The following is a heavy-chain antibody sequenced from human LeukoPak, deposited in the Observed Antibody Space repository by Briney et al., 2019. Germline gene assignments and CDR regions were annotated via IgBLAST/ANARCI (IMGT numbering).Heavy chain of an antibody. D-gene: IGHD3-22*01. Sequence: PGGSLRLSCAASGFRFDIFYMGWIRQVPGKGLDYIAFISASGAVPYYAESVKGRFTISRDNAKNSVSLQMNSLSADDTAVYYCARSLIVASEDYWGQGTLVTVSS. J-gene: IGHJ4*02. CDR2: ISASGAVP. V-gene: IGHV3-11*04. CDR3: ARSLIVASEDY. CDR1: GFRFDIFY.